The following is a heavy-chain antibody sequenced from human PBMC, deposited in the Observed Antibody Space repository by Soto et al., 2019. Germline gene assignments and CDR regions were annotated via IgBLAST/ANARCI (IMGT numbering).Heavy chain of an antibody. V-gene: IGHV4-30-2*01. CDR1: GGSINSGDYS. J-gene: IGHJ4*02. CDR2: IYRSGVT. CDR3: VRGHDSNDN. Sequence: SETLSLTCAVSGGSINSGDYSWSWIRQPPGKGLEWIGYIYRSGVTYYNPSLKSRVTISVDLSTNQFSLKLTSVTAADTAVYYCVRGHDSNDNWGQGTLVTVSS. D-gene: IGHD4-4*01.